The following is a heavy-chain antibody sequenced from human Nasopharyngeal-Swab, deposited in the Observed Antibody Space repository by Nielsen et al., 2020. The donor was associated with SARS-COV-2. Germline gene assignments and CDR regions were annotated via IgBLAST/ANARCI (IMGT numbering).Heavy chain of an antibody. D-gene: IGHD2-15*01. CDR1: GFTFSNSW. J-gene: IGHJ4*02. CDR2: IKQDGSEK. CDR3: VNGGSLDF. Sequence: GESLKISCAASGFTFSNSWMSWVRQAPGKGLEWVANIKQDGSEKYYVDSVKGRFTISRKNAKNSLYLQMNSLRAEDTGVYYCVNGGSLDFWGQGTLVTVSP. V-gene: IGHV3-7*01.